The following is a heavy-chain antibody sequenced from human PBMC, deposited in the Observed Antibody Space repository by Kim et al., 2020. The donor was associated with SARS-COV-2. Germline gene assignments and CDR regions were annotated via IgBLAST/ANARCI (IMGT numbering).Heavy chain of an antibody. J-gene: IGHJ6*02. V-gene: IGHV7-4-1*02. Sequence: ASVKVSCKASGYTFTSYAMNWVRQAPGQGLEWMGWINTNTGNPTYAQGFTGRFVFSLDTSVSTAYLQISSLKAEDTAVYYCSYSSSWNSHDYYYYGMDVWGQGTTVTVSS. CDR3: SYSSSWNSHDYYYYGMDV. CDR2: INTNTGNP. CDR1: GYTFTSYA. D-gene: IGHD6-13*01.